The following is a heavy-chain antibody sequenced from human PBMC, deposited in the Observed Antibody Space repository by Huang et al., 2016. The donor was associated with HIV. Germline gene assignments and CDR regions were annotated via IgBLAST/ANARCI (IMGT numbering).Heavy chain of an antibody. CDR2: VNHGGST. J-gene: IGHJ2*01. D-gene: IGHD6-19*01. CDR3: ATSRSGSGWFLDI. Sequence: QVQLYQWGAGPLRPSATLSLTCGVSGGSLHGYYWNWRRQSPGRGLEWIGEVNHGGSTKYNPSLKRRVTISVDTSKIQFSLNLTSVTATDTADYYCATSRSGSGWFLDIWGRGTLVSVS. V-gene: IGHV4-34*01. CDR1: GGSLHGYY.